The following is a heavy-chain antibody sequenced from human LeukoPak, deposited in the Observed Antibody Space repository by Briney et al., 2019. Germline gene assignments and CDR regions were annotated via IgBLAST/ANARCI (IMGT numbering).Heavy chain of an antibody. CDR2: INTHTGNP. J-gene: IGHJ3*02. V-gene: IGHV7-4-1*02. CDR3: AREILRFDI. CDR1: GYTFTNYY. Sequence: ASVKVSCKTSGYTFTNYYMHWVRQAPGQGLEWMGWINTHTGNPIYAQGFTGRFVFSLDPSVSTAYLQISSLKAEDTAIYYCAREILRFDIWGQGTMVTVSS.